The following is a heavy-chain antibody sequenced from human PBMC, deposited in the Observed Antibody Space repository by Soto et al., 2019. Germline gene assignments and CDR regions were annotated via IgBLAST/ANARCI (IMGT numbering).Heavy chain of an antibody. CDR3: AKVGVIITSYYYYMDV. D-gene: IGHD3-10*01. V-gene: IGHV3-30-3*01. CDR2: ISYDGSNK. CDR1: GFTFSSYA. J-gene: IGHJ6*03. Sequence: GGSLRLSCAASGFTFSSYAMHWVRQAPGKGLEWVAVISYDGSNKYYADSVKGRFTISRDNSKNTLYLQMNSLRAEDTAVYYCAKVGVIITSYYYYMDVWGKGTTVTVSS.